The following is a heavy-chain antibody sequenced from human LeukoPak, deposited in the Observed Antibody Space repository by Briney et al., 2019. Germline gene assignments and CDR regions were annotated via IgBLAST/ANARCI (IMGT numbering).Heavy chain of an antibody. CDR2: INPSGGST. CDR1: GYTFTSYY. V-gene: IGHV1-46*01. Sequence: ASVKVSCKASGYTFTSYYMHWVRQAPGQGLEWMGIINPSGGSTSYAQKFQGRVTVTRDTSTSTVYMELSSLRSEDTAVYYCARSGRLLRYFDWFLDDYWGQGTLVTVSS. CDR3: ARSGRLLRYFDWFLDDY. D-gene: IGHD3-9*01. J-gene: IGHJ4*02.